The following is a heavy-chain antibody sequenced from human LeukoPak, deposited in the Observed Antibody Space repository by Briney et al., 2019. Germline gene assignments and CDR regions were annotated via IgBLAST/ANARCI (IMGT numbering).Heavy chain of an antibody. CDR2: MNPSSGDT. CDR3: ARAQSGSYSDY. CDR1: GYTFTSYD. Sequence: ASVKVSFKASGYTFTSYDINWVRQASGHGLEWMGWMNPSSGDTVYAQKFQGRVTMTRDTSISTASMELSSRRSDDTAVYYCARAQSGSYSDYWGQGTLVTVSS. J-gene: IGHJ4*02. D-gene: IGHD1-26*01. V-gene: IGHV1-8*01.